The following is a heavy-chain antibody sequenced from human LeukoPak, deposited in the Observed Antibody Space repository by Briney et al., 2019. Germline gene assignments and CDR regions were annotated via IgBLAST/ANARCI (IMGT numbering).Heavy chain of an antibody. CDR3: ARIVVRGSGTYYRYSCYYMDL. Sequence: LETLSLTCTVSGGSISSNNYCGGWVRQPPGKWLESIGTMYYSGNTYYNPSFKGRVTISGDMSRRRFSLNLSALTAGNRPVYYCARIVVRGSGTYYRYSCYYMDLWGKGTTVTVSS. CDR2: MYYSGNT. CDR1: GGSISSNNYC. D-gene: IGHD3-10*01. J-gene: IGHJ6*03. V-gene: IGHV4-39*01.